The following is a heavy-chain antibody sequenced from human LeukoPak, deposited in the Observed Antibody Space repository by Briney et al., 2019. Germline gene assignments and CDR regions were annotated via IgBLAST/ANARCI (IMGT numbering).Heavy chain of an antibody. J-gene: IGHJ6*03. V-gene: IGHV3-23*01. CDR2: VSGGGGSR. CDR1: GFTFNDFA. D-gene: IGHD1-26*01. CDR3: AKSGSYPGGYYYYMDV. Sequence: GGSLRLSCAASGFTFNDFAMHWVRQAPGKGLEWVSAVSGGGGSRFYADSVKGRFTISRDNSKNTQFLQMTSLRADDTAVYYCAKSGSYPGGYYYYMDVWGKGTTVTVSS.